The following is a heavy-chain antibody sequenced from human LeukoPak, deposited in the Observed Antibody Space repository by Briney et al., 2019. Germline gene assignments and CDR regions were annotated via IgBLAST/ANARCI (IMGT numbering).Heavy chain of an antibody. D-gene: IGHD5-24*01. CDR3: ARKDGYNRSPDY. V-gene: IGHV5-51*01. J-gene: IGHJ4*02. Sequence: GEPLKIPCRGPGYSFTSNWIGWLRQIPGKGLEGMGIIYPGDSDTRYSPSFQGQVTISADKSISTAYLQWSSLKASDTAMYYCARKDGYNRSPDYWGQGTLVTVSS. CDR1: GYSFTSNW. CDR2: IYPGDSDT.